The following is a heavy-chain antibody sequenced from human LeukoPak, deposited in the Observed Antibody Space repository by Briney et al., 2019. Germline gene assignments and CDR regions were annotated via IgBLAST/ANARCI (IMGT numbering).Heavy chain of an antibody. D-gene: IGHD6-6*01. CDR1: GDSISSYY. CDR3: ARLTRLSTSPDRYYLDY. J-gene: IGHJ4*02. CDR2: ICNGGDS. V-gene: IGHV4-4*09. Sequence: PSESLSLTCTVSGDSISSYYCSWIRQPPGQGLEWIGDICNGGDSSDIPSLKGRVTISIDTSNNQFSLKLSSVTAADSAVYYCARLTRLSTSPDRYYLDYWGQGTLVTVSS.